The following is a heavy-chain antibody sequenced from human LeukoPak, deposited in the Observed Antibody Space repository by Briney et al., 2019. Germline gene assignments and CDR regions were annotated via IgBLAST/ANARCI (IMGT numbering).Heavy chain of an antibody. Sequence: ASVKVSCKASGYTFTSYYMHWVRQAPGQGLEWMGIINPSGGSTSYAQKFRGRVTMTRDTSTSTVYMELSSLRSEDTAVYYCARGDYDFWSGRTVDYWGQGTLVTVSS. J-gene: IGHJ4*02. D-gene: IGHD3-3*01. CDR2: INPSGGST. CDR1: GYTFTSYY. CDR3: ARGDYDFWSGRTVDY. V-gene: IGHV1-46*01.